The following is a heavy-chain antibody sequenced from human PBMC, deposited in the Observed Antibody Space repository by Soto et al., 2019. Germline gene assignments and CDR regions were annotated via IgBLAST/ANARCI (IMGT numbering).Heavy chain of an antibody. Sequence: SGKVSCKASGGTFSSYAISWVRQAPGQGLEWMGGIIPIFGTANYAQKFQGRVTITADESTSTAYMELSSLRSEDTAVYYCARDRVAYSSSWYFDYWGQGTLVTVSS. CDR1: GGTFSSYA. V-gene: IGHV1-69*13. CDR3: ARDRVAYSSSWYFDY. J-gene: IGHJ4*02. CDR2: IIPIFGTA. D-gene: IGHD6-13*01.